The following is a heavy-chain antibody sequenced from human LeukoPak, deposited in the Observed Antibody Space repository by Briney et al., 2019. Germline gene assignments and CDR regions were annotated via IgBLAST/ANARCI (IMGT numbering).Heavy chain of an antibody. Sequence: GGSLRLSCAASGFTFSSYWMSWVRQAPGKGLEWVANIKQDGSEKYYVDSVKGRFTISRDSAKNSLYLQMNSLRAEDTAVYYCARDQVDYYGSGSYYTSSDYWGQGTLVTVSS. CDR3: ARDQVDYYGSGSYYTSSDY. CDR1: GFTFSSYW. J-gene: IGHJ4*02. D-gene: IGHD3-10*01. V-gene: IGHV3-7*01. CDR2: IKQDGSEK.